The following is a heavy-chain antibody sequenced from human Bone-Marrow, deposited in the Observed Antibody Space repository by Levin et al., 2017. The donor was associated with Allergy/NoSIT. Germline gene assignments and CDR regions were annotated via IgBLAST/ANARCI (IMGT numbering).Heavy chain of an antibody. CDR1: GFTFGDYA. D-gene: IGHD3-22*01. V-gene: IGHV3-49*03. CDR2: IRSKAYGGTT. CDR3: TRDDVFPTLVVVRGMDV. Sequence: PGGSLRLSCTASGFTFGDYAMSWFRQAPGKGLEWVGFIRSKAYGGTTEYAASVKGRFTISRDDSKSIAYLQMNSLKTEDTAVYYCTRDDVFPTLVVVRGMDVWGQGTTVTVSS. J-gene: IGHJ6*02.